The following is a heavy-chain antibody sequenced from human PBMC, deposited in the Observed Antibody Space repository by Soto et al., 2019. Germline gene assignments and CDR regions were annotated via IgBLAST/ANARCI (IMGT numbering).Heavy chain of an antibody. CDR3: ARDEVVVVMDRYYYYGMDV. J-gene: IGHJ6*02. V-gene: IGHV1-2*04. CDR1: GYTFTGYY. D-gene: IGHD3-22*01. CDR2: INPNSGGT. Sequence: QVQLVQSGAEVKKPGASVKVSCKASGYTFTGYYMHWVRQAPGQGLEWMGWINPNSGGTNYAQKFQGWDTMTRDTSISTAYMELSRLRSDDTAVYYCARDEVVVVMDRYYYYGMDVWGQGTTVTVSS.